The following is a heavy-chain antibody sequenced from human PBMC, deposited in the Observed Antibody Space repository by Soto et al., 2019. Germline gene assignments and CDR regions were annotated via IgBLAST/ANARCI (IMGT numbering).Heavy chain of an antibody. CDR2: IRSKAYGGTT. J-gene: IGHJ6*02. V-gene: IGHV3-49*03. D-gene: IGHD6-6*01. CDR1: GFTFGDYA. Sequence: GGSLRLSCTASGFTFGDYAMSWFRQAPGKWLEWGFFIRSKAYGGTTEYAASVKCRFTISRDDSKSIAYLQMNSLKTEDTSVYYCRTTGLDVIAARPIPSYYGMDXWGQGTTVTVS. CDR3: RTTGLDVIAARPIPSYYGMDX.